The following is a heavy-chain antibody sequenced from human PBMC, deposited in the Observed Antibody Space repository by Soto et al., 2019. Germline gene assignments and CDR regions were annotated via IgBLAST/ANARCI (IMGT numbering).Heavy chain of an antibody. CDR3: AHERGYRYDFLSPRRTPGNWFDP. J-gene: IGHJ5*02. CDR1: GLSLSTRGVG. V-gene: IGHV2-5*02. Sequence: GSGPTLVNPTQTLTLTCTLSGLSLSTRGVGVGWIRQPPGKALEWLALIYWDDDKRYSPSLKSRLTITKDTSKNQVVLTMTNMDPVDTATYFCAHERGYRYDFLSPRRTPGNWFDPWGQGTLVTVSS. CDR2: IYWDDDK. D-gene: IGHD5-12*01.